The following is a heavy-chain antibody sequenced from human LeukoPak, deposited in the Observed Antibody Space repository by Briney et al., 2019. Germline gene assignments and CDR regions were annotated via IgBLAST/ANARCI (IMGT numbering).Heavy chain of an antibody. V-gene: IGHV4-61*09. CDR1: GGSISSGYSY. J-gene: IGHJ6*03. D-gene: IGHD5-18*01. CDR2: IYTSGKI. Sequence: PSQTLSLTCTVSGGSISSGYSYWTWVRQPAGKGLEWMGHIYTSGKIDYNPSLESRVTISVDTSKNQFSLKLSSVTAADTAVYYCARERGRSYGSVPYYYFYMDVWGKGTTVTVSS. CDR3: ARERGRSYGSVPYYYFYMDV.